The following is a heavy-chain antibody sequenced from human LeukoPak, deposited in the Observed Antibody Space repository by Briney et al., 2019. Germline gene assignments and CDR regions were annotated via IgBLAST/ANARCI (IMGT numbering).Heavy chain of an antibody. D-gene: IGHD3-9*01. CDR1: GYTFTTYY. J-gene: IGHJ4*02. CDR3: ARTPSGDYDILTGYYLFDY. CDR2: INPNSGGT. V-gene: IGHV1-2*02. Sequence: ASVKVSCKASGYTFTTYYMHWVRQAPGQGLEWMGWINPNSGGTNYAQKFQGRVTMTRDTSISTAYMELSRLRSDDTAVYYCARTPSGDYDILTGYYLFDYWGQGTLVTVSS.